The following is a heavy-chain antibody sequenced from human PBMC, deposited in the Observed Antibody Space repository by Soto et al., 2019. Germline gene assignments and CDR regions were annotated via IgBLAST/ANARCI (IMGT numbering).Heavy chain of an antibody. Sequence: GGSLRLSCAASVFTFSSYAMSWVRQAPGRGLEWVSGISGSAYYADSVKGRFTISRDNSKNTLYLQMNSLRADDTAVYYCAKGAYSSSWYPTFDYWGQGTLVTVSS. D-gene: IGHD6-13*01. J-gene: IGHJ4*02. CDR1: VFTFSSYA. CDR2: ISGSA. V-gene: IGHV3-23*01. CDR3: AKGAYSSSWYPTFDY.